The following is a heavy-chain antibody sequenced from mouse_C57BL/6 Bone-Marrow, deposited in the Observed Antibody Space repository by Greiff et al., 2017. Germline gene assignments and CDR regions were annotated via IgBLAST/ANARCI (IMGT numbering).Heavy chain of an antibody. CDR1: GYTFTSYW. D-gene: IGHD2-2*01. Sequence: QVQLQQPGAELVKPGASVKLSCKASGYTFTSYWMHWVKQRPGQGLEWIGMIHPNSGSTNYNEKFKSKATLTVDKSSSTAYMQLSSLTSEDSAVYYCARKGLGLLPYYFDYWGQGTTLTVSS. CDR3: ARKGLGLLPYYFDY. V-gene: IGHV1-64*01. CDR2: IHPNSGST. J-gene: IGHJ2*01.